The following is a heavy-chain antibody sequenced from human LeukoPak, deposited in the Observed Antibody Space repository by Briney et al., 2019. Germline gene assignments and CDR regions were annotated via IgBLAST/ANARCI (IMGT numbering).Heavy chain of an antibody. Sequence: GGSLRLSCAASGFTFSSYSMNWVRQAPGKGLEWVSSISSSSSCIYYADSVKGRFTISRDNAKNSLYLQMNSLRAEDTAVYYCARDPPYYYDSTGDYFDYWGQGTLVTVSS. V-gene: IGHV3-21*01. CDR2: ISSSSSCI. CDR3: ARDPPYYYDSTGDYFDY. D-gene: IGHD3-22*01. J-gene: IGHJ4*02. CDR1: GFTFSSYS.